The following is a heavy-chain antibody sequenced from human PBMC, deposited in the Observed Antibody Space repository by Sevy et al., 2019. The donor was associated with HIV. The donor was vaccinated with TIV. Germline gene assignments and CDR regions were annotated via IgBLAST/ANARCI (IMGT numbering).Heavy chain of an antibody. V-gene: IGHV4-59*01. CDR2: IYYSGST. CDR3: ARVGGYAFPFDY. CDR1: GGSISSYY. D-gene: IGHD5-12*01. Sequence: SETLSLTCTVSGGSISSYYWSWIRQPPGKGLEWIGYIYYSGSTNYNLSLKSRVTISVDTSKNQFSLKLSSVTAADTAVYYCARVGGYAFPFDYWGQGTLVTVSS. J-gene: IGHJ4*02.